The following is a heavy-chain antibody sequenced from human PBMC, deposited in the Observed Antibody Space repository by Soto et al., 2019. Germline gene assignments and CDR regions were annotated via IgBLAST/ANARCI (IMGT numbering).Heavy chain of an antibody. CDR1: GFTFSSYA. D-gene: IGHD5-12*01. J-gene: IGHJ4*02. Sequence: GGSLRLSCAASGFTFSSYAMSWVRQAPGKGLEWVSDISGSGGNTHYADSVKGRFTISRDNSKNTLYLQMNSLRAEDTAVYYCAKDLVATTWAPVDYWGQGTLVTAPQ. CDR2: ISGSGGNT. CDR3: AKDLVATTWAPVDY. V-gene: IGHV3-23*01.